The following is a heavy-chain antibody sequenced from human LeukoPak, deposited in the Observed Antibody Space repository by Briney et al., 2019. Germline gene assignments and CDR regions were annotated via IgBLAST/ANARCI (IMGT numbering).Heavy chain of an antibody. J-gene: IGHJ5*02. CDR2: INSDGCST. Sequence: GGSLRLSCAASGFTFSSYWMHWVRQAPGKGLEWVSRINSDGCSTSYADSVKGRFTISRDNAKNTLYLQMNSLRAEDTAVYYCARDGGNWFDPWGQGTLVTVSS. CDR3: ARDGGNWFDP. V-gene: IGHV3-74*01. CDR1: GFTFSSYW. D-gene: IGHD3-3*01.